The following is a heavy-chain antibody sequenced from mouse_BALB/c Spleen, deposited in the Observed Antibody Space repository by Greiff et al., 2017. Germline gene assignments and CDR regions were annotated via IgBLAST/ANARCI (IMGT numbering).Heavy chain of an antibody. CDR1: GYTFTSYT. D-gene: IGHD2-4*01. CDR2: INPSSGYT. CDR3: ARYDYDGSWFAY. J-gene: IGHJ3*01. V-gene: IGHV1-4*01. Sequence: QVQLKESGAELARPGASVKMSCKASGYTFTSYTMHWVKQRPGQGLEWIGYINPSSGYTNYNQKFKDKATLTADKSSSTAYMQLSSLTSEDSAVYYCARYDYDGSWFAYWGQGTLVTVSA.